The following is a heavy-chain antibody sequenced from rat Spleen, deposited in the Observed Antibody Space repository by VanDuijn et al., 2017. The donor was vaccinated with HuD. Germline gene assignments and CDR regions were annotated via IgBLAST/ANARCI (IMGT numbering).Heavy chain of an antibody. CDR1: GFSLTSNS. V-gene: IGHV2-6*01. CDR3: TRESLPGYNSHWFVY. J-gene: IGHJ3*01. Sequence: QVPLKESGPGLVQPSQTLSLTCTVSGFSLTSNSVSWVRQPPEKGLEWIAAISSGGSTYYNSALKSRLSISRDTSKSQVFLKMNSLQTEDTATYFCTRESLPGYNSHWFVYWGQGTLVTVSS. CDR2: ISSGGST. D-gene: IGHD1-4*01.